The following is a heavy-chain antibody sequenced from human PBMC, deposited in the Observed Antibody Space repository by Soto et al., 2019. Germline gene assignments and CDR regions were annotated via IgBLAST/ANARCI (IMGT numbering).Heavy chain of an antibody. Sequence: EVQLVESGGGLVQPGGSLRLSCAASGFTFSSYWMHWVRQAPGKGLVWVSRINSDGSSTSYADSVKGRFTISRDNAKNTLYLQMNSLIAEDTAVYYCARDSMGRGPYMDVWGKGTTVTVSS. V-gene: IGHV3-74*01. CDR3: ARDSMGRGPYMDV. CDR2: INSDGSST. CDR1: GFTFSSYW. J-gene: IGHJ6*03. D-gene: IGHD3-10*01.